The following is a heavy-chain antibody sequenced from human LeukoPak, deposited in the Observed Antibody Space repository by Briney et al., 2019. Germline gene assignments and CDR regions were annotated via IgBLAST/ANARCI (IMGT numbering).Heavy chain of an antibody. CDR2: IYTSGST. Sequence: SETLSLTCTVSGGSISSGSYYWSWIRQPAGKGLEWIGRIYTSGSTNYNPSLKSRVTISVDTSKNQFSLKLSSVTAADTAVYYCARGGVGATIFDPWGQGTLVTVSS. V-gene: IGHV4-61*02. D-gene: IGHD1-26*01. CDR1: GGSISSGSYY. CDR3: ARGGVGATIFDP. J-gene: IGHJ5*02.